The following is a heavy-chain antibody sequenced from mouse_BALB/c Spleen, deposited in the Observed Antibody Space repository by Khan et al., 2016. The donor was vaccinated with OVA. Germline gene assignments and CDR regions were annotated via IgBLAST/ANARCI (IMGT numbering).Heavy chain of an antibody. J-gene: IGHJ4*01. CDR3: ARDGCGCTSSMDY. D-gene: IGHD3-3*01. CDR1: GYSITSDYA. CDR2: ISYSGST. V-gene: IGHV3-2*02. Sequence: EVELVESGPGLVKPSQSLSLTCTVTGYSITSDYAWNWIRQFPGNKLEWMGYISYSGSTNYNPALKSRISITRDTSKNQFFLQLNSVTTEDTATXYSARDGCGCTSSMDYWGQGTSVTVSS.